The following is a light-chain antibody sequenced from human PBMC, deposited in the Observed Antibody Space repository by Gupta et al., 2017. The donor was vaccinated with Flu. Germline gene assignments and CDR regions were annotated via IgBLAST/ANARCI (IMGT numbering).Light chain of an antibody. CDR2: GGS. CDR1: QSVRSSY. V-gene: IGKV3-20*01. J-gene: IGKJ1*01. Sequence: GTLYLSPGESATLSCRASQSVRSSYLAWYQQKPGQTPRLLIYGGSSRATRFPDRFSGTGSGSDFTLTIIRLDPEDIAVYYCQQYGSSLWTFGQGTKVEIK. CDR3: QQYGSSLWT.